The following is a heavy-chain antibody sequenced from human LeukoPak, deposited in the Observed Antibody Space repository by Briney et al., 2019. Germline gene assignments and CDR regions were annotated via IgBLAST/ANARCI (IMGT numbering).Heavy chain of an antibody. CDR2: IYTSGST. Sequence: SETLSLTCTVSGGSISSYYWSWIRQPPGKGLEGIGYIYTSGSTNYNPSLKSRVTISVDTSKNQFSLKLSSVTAADTAVYYCARVSSGYYTHFDYWGQGTLVTVSS. D-gene: IGHD3-22*01. CDR1: GGSISSYY. CDR3: ARVSSGYYTHFDY. V-gene: IGHV4-4*09. J-gene: IGHJ4*02.